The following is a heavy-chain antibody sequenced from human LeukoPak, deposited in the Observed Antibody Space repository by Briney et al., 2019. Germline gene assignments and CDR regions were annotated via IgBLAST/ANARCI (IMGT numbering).Heavy chain of an antibody. CDR1: GYTLTELS. CDR3: ATSRPTTGTTWPHPDAFDI. Sequence: ASVKVSCKVSGYTLTELSMHWVRQAPGKGLEWMGGFDPEDGETIYAQKFQGRDTMTEDTSTDTAYMELSSLRSEDTAVYYCATSRPTTGTTWPHPDAFDIWGQGTMVTVSS. CDR2: FDPEDGET. J-gene: IGHJ3*02. D-gene: IGHD1-1*01. V-gene: IGHV1-24*01.